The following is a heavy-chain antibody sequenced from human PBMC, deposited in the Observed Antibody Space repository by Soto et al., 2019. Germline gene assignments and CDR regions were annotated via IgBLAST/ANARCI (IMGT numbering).Heavy chain of an antibody. V-gene: IGHV3-49*03. J-gene: IGHJ6*02. D-gene: IGHD3-22*01. Sequence: PGGSLRLSCTASGFTFGDYAISWCRQAPGKGLEWVGFIRSKAYGGTTEYAASVKGRFTISRDDSKSIAYLQMNSLKTEDTAVYYCTRDLIIYGMDVWGQGTTVTVSS. CDR2: IRSKAYGGTT. CDR1: GFTFGDYA. CDR3: TRDLIIYGMDV.